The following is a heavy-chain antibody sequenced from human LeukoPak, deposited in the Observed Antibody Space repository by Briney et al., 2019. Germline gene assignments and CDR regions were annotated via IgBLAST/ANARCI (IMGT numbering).Heavy chain of an antibody. D-gene: IGHD6-13*01. CDR1: GGPFSGYY. Sequence: PSETLSLTCAVYGGPFSGYYWSWIRQPPGKGLEWIGEINHSGSTNYNPSLKSRVTISVDTSKNQFSLKLSSVTAADTAVYYCARDEGIAAADWFDPWGQGTLVTVSS. V-gene: IGHV4-34*01. CDR3: ARDEGIAAADWFDP. J-gene: IGHJ5*02. CDR2: INHSGST.